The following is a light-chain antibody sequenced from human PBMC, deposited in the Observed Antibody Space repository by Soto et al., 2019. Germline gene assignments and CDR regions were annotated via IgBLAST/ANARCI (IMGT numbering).Light chain of an antibody. J-gene: IGLJ1*01. CDR2: GNS. CDR1: SSNIGAGYD. Sequence: QSVLTQPPSVSGAPGQRVTISCTGSSSNIGAGYDVHWYQQLPGTAPKLLIYGNSNRPSGVPDRFSGSKSVTSASLAITGLEAEDAADYYCQSYDSSLSVFVVGTGTTVTLL. V-gene: IGLV1-40*01. CDR3: QSYDSSLSVFV.